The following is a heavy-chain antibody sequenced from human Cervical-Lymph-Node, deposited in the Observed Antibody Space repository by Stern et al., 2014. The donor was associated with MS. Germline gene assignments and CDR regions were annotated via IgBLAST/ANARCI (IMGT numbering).Heavy chain of an antibody. CDR2: IYYSGST. J-gene: IGHJ4*01. CDR3: ARDKGMFFL. D-gene: IGHD2/OR15-2a*01. V-gene: IGHV4-59*01. CDR1: GGSITNYY. Sequence: QLQLQESGPGLVKPSETLSLTCTVSGGSITNYYWSWIRQPPGKGLEWIGYIYYSGSTNYNPSLKSRVTISVDTSKNQFSLKLSSVTAADTAVYYCARDKGMFFLWGHGTLVTVSS.